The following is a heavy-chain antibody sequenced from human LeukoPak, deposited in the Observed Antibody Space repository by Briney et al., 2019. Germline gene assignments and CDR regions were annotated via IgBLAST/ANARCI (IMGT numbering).Heavy chain of an antibody. CDR1: GGSISSSNW. V-gene: IGHV4-4*02. D-gene: IGHD3-22*01. CDR2: IYHSGST. Sequence: PSETLSLTCAVSGGSISSSNWWSWVRQPPGKGLEWIGEIYHSGSTNYNPSLKSRVTISVDKSKNQFSLKLSSVTAADTAVYYCARVSRGGDFYYYDSSGYPLAYGMDVWGQGTTVTVSS. J-gene: IGHJ6*02. CDR3: ARVSRGGDFYYYDSSGYPLAYGMDV.